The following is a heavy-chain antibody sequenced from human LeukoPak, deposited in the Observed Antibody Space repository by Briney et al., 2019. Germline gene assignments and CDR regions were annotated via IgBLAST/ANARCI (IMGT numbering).Heavy chain of an antibody. Sequence: PGGSLRLSCAASGFTFSSYSMNWVRQAPGKGLEWVSSISSSSSYIYYADSVKGRFTISRDNAKNSLYLQMNSLRAEDTAVYYCARRRITMVRGIDYWGQGTLSPSPQ. D-gene: IGHD3-10*01. CDR2: ISSSSSYI. CDR3: ARRRITMVRGIDY. J-gene: IGHJ4*02. V-gene: IGHV3-21*01. CDR1: GFTFSSYS.